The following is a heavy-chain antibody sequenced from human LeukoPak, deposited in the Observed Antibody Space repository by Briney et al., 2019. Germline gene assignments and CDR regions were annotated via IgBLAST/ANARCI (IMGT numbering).Heavy chain of an antibody. V-gene: IGHV3-74*01. J-gene: IGHJ4*02. Sequence: GGSLRLSCAASGLPFSVSWMHWFRQVPGKGLMWVSRITTDETTTYADSVRGRFSISRDNAKNTAYLQMNSLRVEDTAVYYCAKDWFATTDYWGQGTLVTVSS. CDR3: AKDWFATTDY. D-gene: IGHD3-3*01. CDR2: ITTDETT. CDR1: GLPFSVSW.